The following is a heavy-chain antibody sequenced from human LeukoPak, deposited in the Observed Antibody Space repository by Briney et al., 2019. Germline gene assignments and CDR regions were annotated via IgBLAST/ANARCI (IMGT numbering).Heavy chain of an antibody. CDR2: INPSGGST. V-gene: IGHV1-46*01. D-gene: IGHD3-22*01. CDR1: GYTFTSYY. J-gene: IGHJ1*01. CDR3: AGYYYDSSGDLGYFQH. Sequence: ASVKVSCKPSGYTFTSYYMHWVRQAPGQGLEWMGIINPSGGSTSYAQKFQGRVTMTRDMSTSTVYMELSSLRSEDTAVYYCAGYYYDSSGDLGYFQHRGQGTLVTVSS.